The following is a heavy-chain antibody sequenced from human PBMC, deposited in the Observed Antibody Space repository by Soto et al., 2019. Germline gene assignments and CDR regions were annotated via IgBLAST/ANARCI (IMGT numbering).Heavy chain of an antibody. V-gene: IGHV3-7*03. D-gene: IGHD3-22*01. CDR3: ARGDPMNYYYGMGV. J-gene: IGHJ6*02. Sequence: GGSLRLSCAASGFTFSSYWMSWVRQAPGKGLEWVANIKQDGSEKYYVDSVKGRFTISRDNAKNSLYLQMNSLRAEDTAVYYCARGDPMNYYYGMGVWGQGTTVTVSS. CDR2: IKQDGSEK. CDR1: GFTFSSYW.